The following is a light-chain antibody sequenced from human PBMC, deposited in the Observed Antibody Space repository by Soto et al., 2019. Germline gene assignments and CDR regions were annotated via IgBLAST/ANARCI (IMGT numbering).Light chain of an antibody. CDR2: DVS. Sequence: IFFTQSPTTLSLSTGKRATPPCRASQNISSYLIWHQQKPGQAPRLLIYDVSNRATGIPARFSGSGPGTDFSLTISSLQPEDFATYYCQQLNSYPITFGQGTRLEIK. CDR3: QQLNSYPIT. J-gene: IGKJ5*01. V-gene: IGKV3-11*01. CDR1: QNISSY.